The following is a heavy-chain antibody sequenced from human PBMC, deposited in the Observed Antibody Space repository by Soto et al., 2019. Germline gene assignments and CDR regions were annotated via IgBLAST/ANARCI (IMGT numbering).Heavy chain of an antibody. J-gene: IGHJ6*02. CDR1: GDSVSSNSAA. V-gene: IGHV6-1*01. Sequence: SQTLSLTCAISGDSVSSNSAAWNWIRQSPSRGLEWLGRTYYRSKWYNDYAVSVKSRITINPDTSKNQFSLQLNSVTPEDTGVYSCARDRAAAGYGSYYGIDVWGQGTTVTVSS. CDR2: TYYRSKWYN. D-gene: IGHD6-13*01. CDR3: ARDRAAAGYGSYYGIDV.